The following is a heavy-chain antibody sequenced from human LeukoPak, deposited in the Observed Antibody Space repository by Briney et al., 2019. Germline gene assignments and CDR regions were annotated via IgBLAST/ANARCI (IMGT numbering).Heavy chain of an antibody. V-gene: IGHV3-9*01. D-gene: IGHD3-3*01. CDR3: AKSPIDFWSGYYTGYFDY. Sequence: GGSLRLSCAASGFTFDDYAMHWVRQAPGKGLEWVSGISWNSGSIGYADSVKGRFTISRDNAKNSLYLQMNSLRAEDTALYYCAKSPIDFWSGYYTGYFDYWGQGTLVTVSS. CDR1: GFTFDDYA. CDR2: ISWNSGSI. J-gene: IGHJ4*02.